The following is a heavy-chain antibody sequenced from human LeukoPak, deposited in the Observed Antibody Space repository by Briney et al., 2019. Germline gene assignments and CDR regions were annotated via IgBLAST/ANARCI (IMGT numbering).Heavy chain of an antibody. CDR3: AKGAGYYYDSSGWLVY. CDR2: ISGSGGST. Sequence: GALRLSCAASGFTFSSYRISCVRQAPGKGLGWVSSISGSGGSTYYADSVKGRFTISRDNSKNTLYLQMNSLRAEDTAVYYCAKGAGYYYDSSGWLVYWGQGTLVTVSS. CDR1: GFTFSSYR. D-gene: IGHD3-22*01. V-gene: IGHV3-23*01. J-gene: IGHJ4*02.